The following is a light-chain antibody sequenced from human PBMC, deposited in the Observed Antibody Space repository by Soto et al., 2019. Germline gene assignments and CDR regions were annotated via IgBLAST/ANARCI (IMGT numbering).Light chain of an antibody. Sequence: EIHITQSPSSLSSSVGDRFTSTCRASQGISTYLNWYHQKPGKAPKLLIYAASSLQSGVPSRFSGSGSETDFTLTISSLQPEDFATYSCQQSYSTTWTFGQGGKVDIK. CDR2: AAS. CDR1: QGISTY. V-gene: IGKV1-39*01. CDR3: QQSYSTTWT. J-gene: IGKJ1*01.